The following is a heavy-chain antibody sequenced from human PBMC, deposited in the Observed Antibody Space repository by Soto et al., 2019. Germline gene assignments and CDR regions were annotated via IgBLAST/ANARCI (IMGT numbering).Heavy chain of an antibody. CDR3: ARDWDVAVVPAATNYPPYYGLDV. V-gene: IGHV3-48*02. D-gene: IGHD2-2*01. CDR1: GFTFGGYS. Sequence: GGSLRLSCAASGFTFGGYSMNWVRQAPGKGLEWISYISSLSSPRYYAESVEGRFIISRDNAKNSLYLQMNSLRDEDTAVYYCARDWDVAVVPAATNYPPYYGLDVWGQGATVTVSS. J-gene: IGHJ6*02. CDR2: ISSLSSPR.